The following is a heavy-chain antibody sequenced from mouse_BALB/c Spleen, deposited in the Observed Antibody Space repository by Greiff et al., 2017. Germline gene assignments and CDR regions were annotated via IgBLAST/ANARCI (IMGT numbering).Heavy chain of an antibody. CDR2: IWAGGST. D-gene: IGHD2-4*01. CDR3: ARVYYDYDAWFAY. V-gene: IGHV2-9*02. Sequence: VMLVESGPGLVAPSQSLSITCTVSGFSLTSYGVHWVRQPPGKGLEWLGVIWAGGSTNYNSALMSRLSISKDNSKSQVFLKMNSLQTDDTAMYYCARVYYDYDAWFAYWGQGTLVTVSA. J-gene: IGHJ3*01. CDR1: GFSLTSYG.